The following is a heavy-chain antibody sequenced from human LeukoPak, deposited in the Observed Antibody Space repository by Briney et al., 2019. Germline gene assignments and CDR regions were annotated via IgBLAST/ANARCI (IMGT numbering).Heavy chain of an antibody. CDR3: ARGGAGAFDI. Sequence: PSETLSLTCTVSGGSISSGSYYWSWIRQPAGKGLEWIGRIYTSGSTNYNPSLKSRVTISVDTSKNQFSLKLSSVTAADTAVYYCARGGAGAFDIWGQGTMVTVSS. J-gene: IGHJ3*02. V-gene: IGHV4-61*02. D-gene: IGHD6-13*01. CDR1: GGSISSGSYY. CDR2: IYTSGST.